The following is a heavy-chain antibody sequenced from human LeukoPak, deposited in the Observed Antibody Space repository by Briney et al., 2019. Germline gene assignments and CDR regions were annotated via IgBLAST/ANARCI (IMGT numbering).Heavy chain of an antibody. J-gene: IGHJ4*02. CDR2: IYYSGST. D-gene: IGHD4-23*01. V-gene: IGHV4-31*03. Sequence: PSQTLSLTCTVSGGSISSGGYYWSWIRQHPGKGLEWIGYIYYSGSTYYNPSLKSRVTISVDTSKNQFSPKLSSVTAADTAVYYCARGNYGGNSFDYWGQGTLVTVSS. CDR1: GGSISSGGYY. CDR3: ARGNYGGNSFDY.